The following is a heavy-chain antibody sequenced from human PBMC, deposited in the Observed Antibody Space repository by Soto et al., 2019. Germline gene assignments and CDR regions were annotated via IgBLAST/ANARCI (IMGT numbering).Heavy chain of an antibody. Sequence: SVKVSFKASGGTFISYAISWVRQAPGQGLEWMGGIIPIFGTANYAQKFQGRVTITADESTSTAYMELSSLRSEDTAVYYCAREPNWGRRIYYFDYWGQGTLVTVSS. CDR2: IIPIFGTA. D-gene: IGHD7-27*01. CDR3: AREPNWGRRIYYFDY. CDR1: GGTFISYA. J-gene: IGHJ4*02. V-gene: IGHV1-69*13.